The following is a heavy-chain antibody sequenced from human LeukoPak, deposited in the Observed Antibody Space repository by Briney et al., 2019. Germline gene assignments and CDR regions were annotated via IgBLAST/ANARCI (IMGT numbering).Heavy chain of an antibody. J-gene: IGHJ3*02. CDR1: GYTFTSYA. CDR2: INTNSGKP. V-gene: IGHV7-4-1*01. D-gene: IGHD3-16*02. CDR3: ASFFPTSSAFDI. Sequence: ASVKVSCKASGYTFTSYAMNWVRQAPGQWFDWMGWINTNSGKPTYVQGFTGRFVFSLDTSVSTAYRQLCSLKAEDSALYYCASFFPTSSAFDIWVQGTMVTVSS.